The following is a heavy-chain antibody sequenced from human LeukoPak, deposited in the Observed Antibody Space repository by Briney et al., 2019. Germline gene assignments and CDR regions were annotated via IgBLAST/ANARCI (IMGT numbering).Heavy chain of an antibody. CDR3: ARSGGTD. D-gene: IGHD1-7*01. Sequence: SETLSLTCTVSSGSISSYYWSWIRQPPGKGLEWVGYIYYSGSTNYNPSLKSRVTISVDTSKNQFSLKLSSVTAADTAVYYCARSGGTDWGQGTLVTVSS. J-gene: IGHJ4*02. CDR1: SGSISSYY. CDR2: IYYSGST. V-gene: IGHV4-59*01.